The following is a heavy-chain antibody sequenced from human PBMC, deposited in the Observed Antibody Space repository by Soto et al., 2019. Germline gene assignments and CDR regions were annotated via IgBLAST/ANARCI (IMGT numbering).Heavy chain of an antibody. CDR2: ISSSSSYI. Sequence: GGSLRLSCAASGYTFSSYSMNWVRQAPGKGLEWVSSISSSSSYIYYADSVKGRFTISRDNAKNPLYLQMNSLRAEDTAVYYCAREVGSSSSVQDLGYWGQGTLVTVSS. V-gene: IGHV3-21*01. D-gene: IGHD6-6*01. CDR1: GYTFSSYS. CDR3: AREVGSSSSVQDLGY. J-gene: IGHJ4*02.